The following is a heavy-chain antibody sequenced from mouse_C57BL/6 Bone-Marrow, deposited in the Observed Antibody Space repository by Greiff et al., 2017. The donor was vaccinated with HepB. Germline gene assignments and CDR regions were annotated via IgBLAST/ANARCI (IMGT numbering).Heavy chain of an antibody. CDR3: ARDHYGRAWFAY. V-gene: IGHV5-4*01. D-gene: IGHD1-1*01. Sequence: EVMLVESGGGLVKPGGSLKLSCAASGFTFSSYAMSWVRQTPEKRLEWVATISDGGSYTYYPDNVKGRFTISRDNAKNNLYLQMSHLKSEDTAMYYCARDHYGRAWFAYWGQGTLVTVSA. CDR1: GFTFSSYA. CDR2: ISDGGSYT. J-gene: IGHJ3*01.